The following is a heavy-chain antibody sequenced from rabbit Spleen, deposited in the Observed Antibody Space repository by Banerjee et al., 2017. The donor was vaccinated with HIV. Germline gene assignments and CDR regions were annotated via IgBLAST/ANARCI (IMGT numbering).Heavy chain of an antibody. CDR1: GFSFSDRDV. J-gene: IGHJ6*01. V-gene: IGHV1S45*01. CDR2: IHGGSRNNI. D-gene: IGHD8-1*01. CDR3: ARDTGSSFSSYGMDL. Sequence: QEQLVESGGGLVKPGASLTLTCKASGFSFSDRDVMCWVRQAPGKGLEWIACIHGGSRNNIYYASWAKGRFTISKTSSTTVTLQMTSLTVADTATYFCARDTGSSFSSYGMDLWGQGTLVTVS.